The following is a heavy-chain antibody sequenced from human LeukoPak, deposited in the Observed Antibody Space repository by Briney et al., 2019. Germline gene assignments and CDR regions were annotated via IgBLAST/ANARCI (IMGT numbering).Heavy chain of an antibody. Sequence: GGSLRLSCAASGFTVSSNYMSWVRQAPGKGLEWASVIYSGGSTYYADSVKGRFTISRDNSKNTLYLQMNSLRAEDTAVYYCARDLYCSSTSCRTSEYFQHWGQGTLVTVSS. CDR3: ARDLYCSSTSCRTSEYFQH. V-gene: IGHV3-66*02. D-gene: IGHD2-2*01. CDR1: GFTVSSNY. CDR2: IYSGGST. J-gene: IGHJ1*01.